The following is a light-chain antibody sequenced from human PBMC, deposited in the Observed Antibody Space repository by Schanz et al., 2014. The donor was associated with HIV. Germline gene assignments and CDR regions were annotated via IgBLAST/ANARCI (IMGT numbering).Light chain of an antibody. CDR2: GAS. Sequence: EIVMTQSPATLSVSPGERATLSCRASQSVSSNLAWYQQKPGQAPRLVISGASTRATGVPARFSGSGSGTDFTLTISCLQPEDFATYFCQQYYEYPRTFGQGTKVEVK. CDR3: QQYYEYPRT. CDR1: QSVSSN. J-gene: IGKJ1*01. V-gene: IGKV3D-15*01.